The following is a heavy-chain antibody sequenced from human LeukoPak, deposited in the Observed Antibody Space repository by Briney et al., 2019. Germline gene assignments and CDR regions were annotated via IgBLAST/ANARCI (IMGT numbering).Heavy chain of an antibody. D-gene: IGHD6-13*01. V-gene: IGHV3-7*01. CDR1: GFTFSSHW. Sequence: GGSLRLSCAASGFTFSSHWMTWVRQAPGKGLEWVANIKQDGSEKYYVDFVKGRFTISRDNAENSLYLQMNSLRAEDTAVYYCASERTSSSGYDYWGQGTLVTVSS. J-gene: IGHJ4*02. CDR3: ASERTSSSGYDY. CDR2: IKQDGSEK.